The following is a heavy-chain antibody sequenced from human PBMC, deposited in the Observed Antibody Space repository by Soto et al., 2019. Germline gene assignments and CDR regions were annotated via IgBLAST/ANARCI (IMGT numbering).Heavy chain of an antibody. CDR1: GYTFTSYA. CDR3: ARVGDYIWGSYRYPQYYFDY. CDR2: INTNTGNP. V-gene: IGHV7-4-1*01. J-gene: IGHJ4*02. D-gene: IGHD3-16*02. Sequence: QVQLVQSGSELKKPGASVKVSCQASGYTFTSYAMNWVRQAPGQGLEWMGWINTNTGNPTYAQGFTGRFVFSLDTSVSTAYLQICSLKAEDTAVYYCARVGDYIWGSYRYPQYYFDYWGQGTLVTVSS.